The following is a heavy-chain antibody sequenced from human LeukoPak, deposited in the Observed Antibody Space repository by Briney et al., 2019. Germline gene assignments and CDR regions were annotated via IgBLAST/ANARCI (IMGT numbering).Heavy chain of an antibody. CDR2: IWYDGSNK. CDR1: GFTFSSYG. Sequence: GESLRLSCAASGFTFSSYGMHWVRQAPGKGLEWVAVIWYDGSNKYYADSVKGRFTISRDNSKNTLYLQMNSLRAEDTAVYYCARDLRGYSYGSDYWGQGTLVTVSS. V-gene: IGHV3-33*01. CDR3: ARDLRGYSYGSDY. J-gene: IGHJ4*02. D-gene: IGHD5-18*01.